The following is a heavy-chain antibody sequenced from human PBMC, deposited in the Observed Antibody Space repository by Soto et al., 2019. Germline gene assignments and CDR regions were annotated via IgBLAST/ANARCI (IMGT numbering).Heavy chain of an antibody. CDR2: IYYSGST. D-gene: IGHD2-21*02. J-gene: IGHJ5*02. CDR3: ARVRDVGRLLRVNSFDP. V-gene: IGHV4-30-4*01. Sequence: TLSLTCTVSGGSISSGDYYWSLIRQPPGKGLEWIGYIYYSGSTYYNPSLKSRVTISVDTSKNQFSLKLSSVTAADTAVYYCARVRDVGRLLRVNSFDPWGQGTLVTVSS. CDR1: GGSISSGDYY.